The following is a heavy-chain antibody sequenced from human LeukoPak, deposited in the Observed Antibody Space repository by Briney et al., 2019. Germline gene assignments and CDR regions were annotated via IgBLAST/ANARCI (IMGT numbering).Heavy chain of an antibody. CDR3: ARDGYSGYGVGLFETRYYFDY. D-gene: IGHD5-12*01. Sequence: ASSKVSCKASGYTFTSYYIHWGRQAPGQGLEWMGVINPSGGSTSYAHRFQGRGTMTRDTSTRTRLMALRHLKSEDTAVYYCARDGYSGYGVGLFETRYYFDYWGQGNLVTVSS. CDR2: INPSGGST. J-gene: IGHJ4*02. CDR1: GYTFTSYY. V-gene: IGHV1-46*01.